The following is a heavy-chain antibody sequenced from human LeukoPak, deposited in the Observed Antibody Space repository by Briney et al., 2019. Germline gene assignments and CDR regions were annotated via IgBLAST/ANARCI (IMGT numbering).Heavy chain of an antibody. D-gene: IGHD6-13*01. CDR1: GFTFDDYA. V-gene: IGHV3-9*01. CDR2: ISWNSGSI. Sequence: GGSLRLSCAASGFTFDDYAMHWVRQAPGKGLEWVSGISWNSGSIGYADSVKGRFTISRDNAKNSLYLQMNRLRSDDTAVYYCARSASEAAAGEDWFDPWGQGTLVTVSS. J-gene: IGHJ5*02. CDR3: ARSASEAAAGEDWFDP.